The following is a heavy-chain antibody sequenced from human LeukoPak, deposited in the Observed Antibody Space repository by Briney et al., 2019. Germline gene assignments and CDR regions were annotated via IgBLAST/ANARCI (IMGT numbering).Heavy chain of an antibody. CDR1: GFTFSDYY. CDR2: ISSSGSTI. D-gene: IGHD3-10*01. J-gene: IGHJ4*02. CDR3: ARGRDYYGSGSYTGTYYFDY. V-gene: IGHV3-11*04. Sequence: PGGSLRLSCAASGFTFSDYYMSWIRQAPGKGLEWVSYISSSGSTIYYADSVKGRFTISSDNAKNSLYLQMNSLRAEDTAVYYCARGRDYYGSGSYTGTYYFDYWGQGTLVTVSS.